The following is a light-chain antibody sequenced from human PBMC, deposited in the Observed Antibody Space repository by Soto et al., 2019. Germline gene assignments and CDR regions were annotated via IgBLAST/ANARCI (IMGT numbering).Light chain of an antibody. J-gene: IGKJ3*01. CDR1: QSVSSY. Sequence: EIVLTQSPATLSLSPGERATLSCRASQSVSSYLAWYQQKPGQAPRLLIYDASNRATGIPARFSGSGSGTDFTLTISSLEPEDFAVYYCQQRSNWPLITFGRGTKVDIK. CDR2: DAS. V-gene: IGKV3-11*01. CDR3: QQRSNWPLIT.